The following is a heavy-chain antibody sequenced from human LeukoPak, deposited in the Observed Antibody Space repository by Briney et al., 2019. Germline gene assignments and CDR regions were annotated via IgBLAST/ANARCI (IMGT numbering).Heavy chain of an antibody. D-gene: IGHD4-17*01. CDR3: AKDGVLGEYGDYFFDY. CDR2: ISGSGGST. J-gene: IGHJ4*02. CDR1: GFTFSSYA. V-gene: IGHV3-23*01. Sequence: GGSLRLSCAASGFTFSSYAMSWVRQAPGKGLEWVSAISGSGGSTYYADSVKGRFTISRDNSKNTLYLQMNSLRAEDTAVYYCAKDGVLGEYGDYFFDYWGQGTLVTASS.